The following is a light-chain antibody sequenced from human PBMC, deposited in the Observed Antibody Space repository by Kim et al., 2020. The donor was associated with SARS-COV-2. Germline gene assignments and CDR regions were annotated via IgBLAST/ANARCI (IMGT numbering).Light chain of an antibody. CDR3: YSSTDNQGGL. V-gene: IGLV3-27*01. J-gene: IGLJ2*01. CDR1: ILTGKY. Sequence: SYELTQPSSVSVSPGQTARIICSGDILTGKYARWFQQKPGQPPVLVIYKDTERPSGIPERFSGSTSGTTVTLTISGAQVEDEADYYCYSSTDNQGGLFGGGTQLTVL. CDR2: KDT.